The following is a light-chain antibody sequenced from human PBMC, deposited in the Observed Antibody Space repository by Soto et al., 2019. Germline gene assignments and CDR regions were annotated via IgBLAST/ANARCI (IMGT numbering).Light chain of an antibody. CDR2: GAS. J-gene: IGKJ4*01. CDR1: QSLRST. Sequence: EIVLTQSPATLPLSPGERATLSCRASQSLRSTSLAWYQQKPGQAPRFLIYGASTRATGIPARFRGSGSGTEFTLTIDSLQSEDFAVYYCQQYNDWPPAFGGGTKVDIK. V-gene: IGKV3-15*01. CDR3: QQYNDWPPA.